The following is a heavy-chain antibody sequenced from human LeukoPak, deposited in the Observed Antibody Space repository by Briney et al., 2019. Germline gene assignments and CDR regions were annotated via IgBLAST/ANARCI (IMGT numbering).Heavy chain of an antibody. CDR2: ISYDGSNK. D-gene: IGHD2/OR15-2a*01. Sequence: GGSLRLSCAAPGFTFSSYGMHWVRQAPGKGLEWVAVISYDGSNKYYADSVKGRFTISRDNSKNTLYLQMNSLRAEDTAVYYCAKDNTASSPGGDYWGQGTLVTVSS. CDR1: GFTFSSYG. CDR3: AKDNTASSPGGDY. J-gene: IGHJ4*02. V-gene: IGHV3-30*18.